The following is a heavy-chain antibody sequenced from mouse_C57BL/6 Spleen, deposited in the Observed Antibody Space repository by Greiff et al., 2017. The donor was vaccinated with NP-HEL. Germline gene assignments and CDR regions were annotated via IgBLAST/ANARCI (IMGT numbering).Heavy chain of an antibody. D-gene: IGHD3-1*01. J-gene: IGHJ4*01. CDR2: IDPANGNT. CDR1: GFTIKNTY. CDR3: ARSGFPALGYAMDY. Sequence: VQLQQSVAELVRPGASVKLSCTASGFTIKNTYMHWVKQRPEQGLEWIGRIDPANGNTKYVPKFQGKATITADTSSNTAYLQLSSLTSEDTAISYCARSGFPALGYAMDYWGQGTSVTVSS. V-gene: IGHV14-3*01.